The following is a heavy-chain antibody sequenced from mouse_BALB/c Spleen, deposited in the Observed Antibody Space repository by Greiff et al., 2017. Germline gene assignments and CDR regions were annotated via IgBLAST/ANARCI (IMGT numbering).Heavy chain of an antibody. V-gene: IGHV5-4*02. CDR2: ISDGGSYT. CDR3: AREGGNYGNYGWFAY. CDR1: GFTFSDYY. Sequence: EVKLVESGGGLVKPGGSLKLSCAASGFTFSDYYMYWVRQTPEKRLEWVATISDGGSYTYYPDSVKGRFTISRDNAKNNLYLQMSSLKSEDTAMYYCAREGGNYGNYGWFAYWGQGTLVTVSA. J-gene: IGHJ3*01. D-gene: IGHD2-1*01.